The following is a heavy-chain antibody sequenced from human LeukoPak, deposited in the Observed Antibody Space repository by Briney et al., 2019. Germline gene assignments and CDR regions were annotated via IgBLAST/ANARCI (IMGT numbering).Heavy chain of an antibody. CDR1: GFTFSSYG. V-gene: IGHV3-30*18. J-gene: IGHJ5*02. Sequence: PGGSLRLSCAASGFTFSSYGMHWVRQAPGKGLEWVAVISYDGSNKYYADSVKGRFTISRDNSKNTLYLQMNSLRAEDTAVYYCAKDLTVRGDNWFDPWGQGTLVTVSS. CDR2: ISYDGSNK. D-gene: IGHD3-10*01. CDR3: AKDLTVRGDNWFDP.